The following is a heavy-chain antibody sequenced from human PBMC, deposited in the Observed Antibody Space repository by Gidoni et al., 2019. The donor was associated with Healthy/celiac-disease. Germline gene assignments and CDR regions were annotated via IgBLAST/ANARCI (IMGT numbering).Heavy chain of an antibody. J-gene: IGHJ3*02. V-gene: IGHV3-48*03. CDR3: ARGGVGATISFDI. D-gene: IGHD1-26*01. CDR2: ISSSGSTI. CDR1: GFTFSSYE. Sequence: DVQLVESGGGLVQPGGSLRLSCAASGFTFSSYEMNWVRQAPGKGLEWVSYISSSGSTIYYADSVKGRFTISRDNAKNSLYLQMNSLRAEDTAVYYCARGGVGATISFDIWGQGTMVTVSS.